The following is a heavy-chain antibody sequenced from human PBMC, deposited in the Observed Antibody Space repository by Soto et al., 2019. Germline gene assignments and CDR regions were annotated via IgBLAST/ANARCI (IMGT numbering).Heavy chain of an antibody. V-gene: IGHV4-59*01. J-gene: IGHJ5*02. Sequence: SETLSLTCTVSGGSISSYYWSWSGQPPGKGLEWIGYIYYSGSTNYNPSLKSRVTISVDTSKNQFSLKLSSVTAADTAVYYCARAKRSALSPHNWFDPWGQGTLVTFSS. D-gene: IGHD3-16*02. CDR1: GGSISSYY. CDR2: IYYSGST. CDR3: ARAKRSALSPHNWFDP.